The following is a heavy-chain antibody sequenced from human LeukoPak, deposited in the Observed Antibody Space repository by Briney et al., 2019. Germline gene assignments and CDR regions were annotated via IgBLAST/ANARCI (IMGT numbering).Heavy chain of an antibody. CDR3: ARDFRPVVGTAGAFDS. CDR2: ISYDGSDK. CDR1: GFTFSSYA. V-gene: IGHV3-30*04. J-gene: IGHJ4*02. Sequence: GGSLRLSCAASGFTFSSYAMDWVRQSPGKGLEWVAVISYDGSDKYYAEFVKGRFTISRDNSKNTLHLQMNSLRAEDTAVYYCARDFRPVVGTAGAFDSWGQGTLVTVSS. D-gene: IGHD2-2*01.